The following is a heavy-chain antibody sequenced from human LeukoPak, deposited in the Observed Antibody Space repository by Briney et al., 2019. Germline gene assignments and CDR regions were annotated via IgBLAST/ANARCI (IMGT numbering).Heavy chain of an antibody. CDR1: GGTFSSYA. Sequence: SVKVSCKASGGTFSSYAISWVRQAPGQGLEWMGGIIPIFGTANYAQKFQGRVTITTDESTSTAYMELSSLRSEDTAVYYCARSSGWYQGSYDYWGQGTLVTVSS. CDR3: ARSSGWYQGSYDY. D-gene: IGHD6-19*01. V-gene: IGHV1-69*05. J-gene: IGHJ4*02. CDR2: IIPIFGTA.